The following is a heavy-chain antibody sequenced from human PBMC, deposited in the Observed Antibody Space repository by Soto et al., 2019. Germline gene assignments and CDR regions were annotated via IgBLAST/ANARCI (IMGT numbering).Heavy chain of an antibody. D-gene: IGHD3-10*01. CDR3: ARPSLNYYGSGSYYFYCYGMDV. V-gene: IGHV1-69*01. Sequence: QVQLVQSGAEVKKPGSSVKVSCKASGGTFSSYAISWVRQAPGQGLEWMGGIIPIFGTANYAQKFQGRVTSTADESSSTAYMELSSLRSEYTAVYYCARPSLNYYGSGSYYFYCYGMDVWGQGTTVTVSS. J-gene: IGHJ6*02. CDR2: IIPIFGTA. CDR1: GGTFSSYA.